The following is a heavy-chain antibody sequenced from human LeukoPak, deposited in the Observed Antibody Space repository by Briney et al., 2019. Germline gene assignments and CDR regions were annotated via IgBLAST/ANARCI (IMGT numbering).Heavy chain of an antibody. D-gene: IGHD4-17*01. CDR2: INHSGST. CDR1: GGSFSGYY. J-gene: IGHJ6*02. CDR3: ARRGVTTGPYYYYGMDV. V-gene: IGHV4-34*01. Sequence: PSETLSLTCAVYGGSFSGYYWSWIRQPPGKGLEWIGEINHSGSTNYNPSLKSRVTISVDTSKNQFSLKLSSVTAADTAVYYCARRGVTTGPYYYYGMDVWGQGTTVTVSS.